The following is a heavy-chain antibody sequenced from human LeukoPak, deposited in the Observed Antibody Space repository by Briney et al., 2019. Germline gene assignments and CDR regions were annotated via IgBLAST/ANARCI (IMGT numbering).Heavy chain of an antibody. CDR3: ARALRRNIGSGWYRLDY. V-gene: IGHV4-59*01. CDR2: IYYSGST. CDR1: AGSISSYY. Sequence: SETLSLTCTVAAGSISSYYWSWIRQPPGEGLEWIGYIYYSGSTNSNPSLKSRVTISVDTSKNQFSLKLSSVTAADTAVYYCARALRRNIGSGWYRLDYWGQGTLVTV. J-gene: IGHJ4*02. D-gene: IGHD6-19*01.